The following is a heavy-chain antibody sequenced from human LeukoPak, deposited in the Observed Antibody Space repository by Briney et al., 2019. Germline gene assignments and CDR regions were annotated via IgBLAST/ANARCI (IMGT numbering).Heavy chain of an antibody. V-gene: IGHV3-33*01. CDR3: ARDRGITTVRGVIRNLWFDP. J-gene: IGHJ5*02. CDR1: GFTFSSYG. CDR2: IWYDGSNK. D-gene: IGHD3-10*01. Sequence: PGRSPRLSCAASGFTFSSYGMHWVRQAPGKGLEGVAGIWYDGSNKYYADSVKGRFTISRDNSKNTLYLQMNSLRAEDTAVYYCARDRGITTVRGVIRNLWFDPWGQGTLVTVSS.